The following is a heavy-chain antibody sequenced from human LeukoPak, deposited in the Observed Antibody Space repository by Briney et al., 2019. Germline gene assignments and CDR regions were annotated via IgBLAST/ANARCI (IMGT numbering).Heavy chain of an antibody. CDR1: GGSISSYY. CDR3: AITTGAMVRGVITSLNYMDV. V-gene: IGHV4-4*07. CDR2: IYTSGST. Sequence: SETLSLTCTVSGGSISSYYWSWIRQPAGKGLEWIGRIYTSGSTNYNPSLKSRVTMSVDTSKNQFSLKLSSVTAADTAVYYCAITTGAMVRGVITSLNYMDVWGKGTTVTISS. J-gene: IGHJ6*03. D-gene: IGHD3-10*01.